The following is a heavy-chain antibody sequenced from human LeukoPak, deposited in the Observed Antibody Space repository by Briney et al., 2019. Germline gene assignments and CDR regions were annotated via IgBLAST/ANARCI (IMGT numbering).Heavy chain of an antibody. J-gene: IGHJ3*02. CDR1: GGSFSGYY. CDR3: TRHGGRDYYDSSEDAFDI. CDR2: ISGSGGST. D-gene: IGHD3-22*01. Sequence: ETLSLTCAVYGGSFSGYYWSWVRQAPGKGLEWVSAISGSGGSTYYADSVKGRFTISRDNSKNTLYLQMNSLRAEDTAVYYCTRHGGRDYYDSSEDAFDIWGQGTMVIVSS. V-gene: IGHV3-23*01.